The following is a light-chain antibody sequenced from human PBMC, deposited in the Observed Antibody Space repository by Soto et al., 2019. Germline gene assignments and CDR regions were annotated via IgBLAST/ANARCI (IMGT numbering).Light chain of an antibody. V-gene: IGKV3D-15*01. Sequence: EIVMTQSPDTLSLSPGERATLSCRASQSVSISLAWYQHKPGQAPRLLIHGASTRASGIPPKFSGSGSGTEFTLTISSLQSEDYAVYFCQQYHVWPKWTFGQGTKVDIK. CDR1: QSVSIS. J-gene: IGKJ1*01. CDR3: QQYHVWPKWT. CDR2: GAS.